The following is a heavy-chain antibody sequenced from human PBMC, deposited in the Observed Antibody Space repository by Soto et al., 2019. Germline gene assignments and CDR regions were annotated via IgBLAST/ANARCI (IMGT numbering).Heavy chain of an antibody. Sequence: QVQLVQSGAEVKKPGASVKVSCKASGYTFTSYGISWVRQAPGQGLEWMGWISAYNGNTNYAQKFQGRVTMTTDTSTSTAYMELRSLRSDDTAVYYCARDREPHYYYYYGMDVWGQGTTVTVSS. CDR3: ARDREPHYYYYYGMDV. D-gene: IGHD1-1*01. CDR2: ISAYNGNT. V-gene: IGHV1-18*01. CDR1: GYTFTSYG. J-gene: IGHJ6*02.